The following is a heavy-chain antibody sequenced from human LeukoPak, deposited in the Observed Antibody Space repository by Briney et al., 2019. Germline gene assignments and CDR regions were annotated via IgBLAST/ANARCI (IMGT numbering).Heavy chain of an antibody. CDR1: GYTFTSYG. CDR3: ARDKAARQIARHYYYYYYMDV. D-gene: IGHD6-6*01. CDR2: ISAYNGNT. Sequence: GASVKVSCKASGYTFTSYGISWVRQAPGQGLEWMGWISAYNGNTNYAQKLQGRVTMTTDTSTSTAYMELRSLRSDDTAVYYCARDKAARQIARHYYYYYYMDVWCKGTTVTVSS. J-gene: IGHJ6*03. V-gene: IGHV1-18*01.